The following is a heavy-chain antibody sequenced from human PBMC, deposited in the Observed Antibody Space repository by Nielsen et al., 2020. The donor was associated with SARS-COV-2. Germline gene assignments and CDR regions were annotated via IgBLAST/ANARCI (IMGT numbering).Heavy chain of an antibody. Sequence: VRQAPGKGLEWLTVISYDGTEKYYADSVKGRFTISRDNSKNTLYLQMNSLRTEDTAVFYCARRMAVSGRGYYNGMDVWGQGTTVTVSS. CDR2: ISYDGTEK. D-gene: IGHD6-19*01. CDR3: ARRMAVSGRGYYNGMDV. V-gene: IGHV3-30-3*01. J-gene: IGHJ6*02.